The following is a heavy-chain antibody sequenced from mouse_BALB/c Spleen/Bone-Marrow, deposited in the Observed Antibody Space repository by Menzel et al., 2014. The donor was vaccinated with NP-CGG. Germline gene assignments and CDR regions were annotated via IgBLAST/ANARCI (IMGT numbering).Heavy chain of an antibody. D-gene: IGHD1-2*01. V-gene: IGHV3-1*02. CDR1: GYSIXSGYG. J-gene: IGHJ3*01. CDR2: IHYSGST. Sequence: EVKLVESGPDLVKPSQSLSLTCTVTGYSIXSGYGCHWIRPLPGNILEWMGYIHYSGSTNYNPSLKSRISITRGTSKNQFFLQLNSVTTEDTATYYYAREARSTARFAYWGQGTLVTVSA. CDR3: AREARSTARFAY.